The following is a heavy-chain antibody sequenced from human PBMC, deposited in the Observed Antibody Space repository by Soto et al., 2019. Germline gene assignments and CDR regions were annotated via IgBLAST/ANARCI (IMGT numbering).Heavy chain of an antibody. Sequence: EVQLVESGGGLVQPGGSLRLSCAVSGFTFSNYDMHWVRQVTGKRLEWVSGISISGSPNYPDSLKGRFTISRENAENSLYLQTTSLRVGDTAVYYCARETGVPGNWYFELWGRGTLVTVSS. CDR2: ISISGSP. J-gene: IGHJ2*01. V-gene: IGHV3-13*04. D-gene: IGHD3-3*01. CDR1: GFTFSNYD. CDR3: ARETGVPGNWYFEL.